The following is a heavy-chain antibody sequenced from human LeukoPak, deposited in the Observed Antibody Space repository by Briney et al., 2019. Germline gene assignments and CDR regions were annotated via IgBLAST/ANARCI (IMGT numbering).Heavy chain of an antibody. V-gene: IGHV3-23*01. CDR3: AKNPTGGSGWYIFAY. CDR1: GFTFSSYA. Sequence: GGSLRLSCAASGFTFSSYAMSWVRQAPGKGLEWVSAISDSGGSTYYADSVKGRFTISRDNSKNTLYLQMNSLRAEDTAVYYCAKNPTGGSGWYIFAYWGQGTLVTVSS. CDR2: ISDSGGST. J-gene: IGHJ4*02. D-gene: IGHD6-19*01.